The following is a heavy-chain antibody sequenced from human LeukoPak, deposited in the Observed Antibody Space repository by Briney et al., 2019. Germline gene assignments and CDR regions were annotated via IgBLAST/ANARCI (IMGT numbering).Heavy chain of an antibody. CDR1: GFTFDDYA. Sequence: PGGSLRLSCAASGFTFDDYAMHWVRQAPGKGLEWVSGISWNSGSIGYADSVKGRFTISRDNAKNSLYLQMNSLRAEDTAVYYCASYPLYYYDSSGSFDYWGQGTLVTVSS. D-gene: IGHD3-22*01. CDR3: ASYPLYYYDSSGSFDY. V-gene: IGHV3-9*01. J-gene: IGHJ4*02. CDR2: ISWNSGSI.